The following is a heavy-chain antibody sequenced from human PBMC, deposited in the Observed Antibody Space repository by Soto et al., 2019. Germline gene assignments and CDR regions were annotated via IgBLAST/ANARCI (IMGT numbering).Heavy chain of an antibody. J-gene: IGHJ4*02. D-gene: IGHD3-16*02. V-gene: IGHV4-31*03. CDR3: ARVPSDYIWGSYPPFFDY. CDR2: IYYSGST. CDR1: GGSISSGGYY. Sequence: SETLSLTCTVSGGSISSGGYYWSWIRQHPGKGLEWIGYIYYSGSTYYNPSLKSRVTISVDTSKNQFSLKLSSVTAADTAVYYCARVPSDYIWGSYPPFFDYWGQGTLVTVSS.